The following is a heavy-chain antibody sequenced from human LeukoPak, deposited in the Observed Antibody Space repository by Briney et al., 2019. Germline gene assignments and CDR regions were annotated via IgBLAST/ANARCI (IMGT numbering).Heavy chain of an antibody. CDR3: ARQNGGTWNYYYYMDV. D-gene: IGHD1-1*01. Sequence: SETLSLTFAVYGGSFSGYYWSWIRQPPGKGLEWIGEINHSGSTNYNPSLKSRVTISVDTSKNQFSLKLSSVTAADTAVYYCARQNGGTWNYYYYMDVWGKGTTVTVSS. CDR2: INHSGST. CDR1: GGSFSGYY. V-gene: IGHV4-34*01. J-gene: IGHJ6*03.